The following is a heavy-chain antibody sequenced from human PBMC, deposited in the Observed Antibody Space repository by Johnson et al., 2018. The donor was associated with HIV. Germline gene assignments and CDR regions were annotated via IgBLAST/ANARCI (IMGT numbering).Heavy chain of an antibody. V-gene: IGHV3-53*01. CDR2: IYSGGST. CDR1: GFTVSSNY. Sequence: VQLVESGGGLIQPGGSLRISCAASGFTVSSNYMSWVRQAPGKGLEWVSVIYSGGSTYYADTVTGRFTISRDNSKNTLYIQMNSLRAEDTAVDYCARVLMRGAYDYDSSGYYIWGQGTMVTVSS. J-gene: IGHJ3*02. D-gene: IGHD3-22*01. CDR3: ARVLMRGAYDYDSSGYYI.